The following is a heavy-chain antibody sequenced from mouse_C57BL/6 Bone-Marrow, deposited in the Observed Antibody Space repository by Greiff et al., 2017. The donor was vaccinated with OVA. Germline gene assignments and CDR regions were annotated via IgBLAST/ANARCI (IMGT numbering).Heavy chain of an antibody. V-gene: IGHV1-54*01. CDR3: AIYDSGAY. J-gene: IGHJ3*01. D-gene: IGHD2-12*01. CDR1: GYAFTNYL. Sequence: VQLQESGAELVRPGTSVKVSCKASGYAFTNYLMEWVKQRPGQGLEWIGVINPGGGGTTYNEKFKGKATLTADKSSSTAYMQLSSLTSEDSAVYFCAIYDSGAYWGQGTL. CDR2: INPGGGGT.